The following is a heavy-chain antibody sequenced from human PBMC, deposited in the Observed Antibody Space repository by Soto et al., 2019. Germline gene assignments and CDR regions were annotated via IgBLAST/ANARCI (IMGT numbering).Heavy chain of an antibody. J-gene: IGHJ4*02. V-gene: IGHV4-39*01. D-gene: IGHD1-26*01. Sequence: QLQLQESGPGLVKPSETLSLTCTVSGGSISSSSYYWGWIRQPPGKGLEWIGSIYYSGSTYYNPSLKSRVTISVDTSKNQFSLKLSSVTAADTAVYYCARHTIGWWELRDYWGQGTLVTVSS. CDR3: ARHTIGWWELRDY. CDR1: GGSISSSSYY. CDR2: IYYSGST.